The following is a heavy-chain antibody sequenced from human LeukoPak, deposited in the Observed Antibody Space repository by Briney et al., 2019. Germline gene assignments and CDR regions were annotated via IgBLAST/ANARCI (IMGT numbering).Heavy chain of an antibody. V-gene: IGHV4-59*01. J-gene: IGHJ4*02. Sequence: SETLSLTCTVSGGSISGYYWSWIRQPPGKGLEWIGYIYYSGSPNYNPSLKSRVTISVDMSKNQFSLKLSSVTAADTAVYYCARARGNSEAYYFDYWGQGTLVTVSS. CDR1: GGSISGYY. D-gene: IGHD1-7*01. CDR3: ARARGNSEAYYFDY. CDR2: IYYSGSP.